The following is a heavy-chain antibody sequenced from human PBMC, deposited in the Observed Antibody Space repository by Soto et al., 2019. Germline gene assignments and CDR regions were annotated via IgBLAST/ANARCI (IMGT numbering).Heavy chain of an antibody. CDR2: TYYRGSA. D-gene: IGHD3-22*01. CDR3: ARRSYDNSGYYYVDY. Sequence: QLHLQESGPGLVKPSETLSLTCTVSGDSITSSNKYWGWARQPPGKGLEWIGSTYYRGSAYYSPSLKSRLTISIDSSENQLSLKLSSVTAADTAVYYCARRSYDNSGYYYVDYWGQGTLVTVSS. V-gene: IGHV4-39*01. J-gene: IGHJ4*02. CDR1: GDSITSSNKY.